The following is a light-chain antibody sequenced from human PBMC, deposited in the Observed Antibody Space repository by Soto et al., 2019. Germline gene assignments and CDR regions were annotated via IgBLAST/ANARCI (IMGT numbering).Light chain of an antibody. V-gene: IGLV2-14*01. CDR1: SSDVGNYIY. CDR3: SSYTSGTTPLV. Sequence: QSALTQPASVSGSPGQSITISCKGTSSDVGNYIYVSWYQQHPGKAPKLIIHAVSSRPSGVSNRFSGSKSGNTASLTISGLRAEDEADYYCSSYTSGTTPLVFGTGTKVTVL. J-gene: IGLJ1*01. CDR2: AVS.